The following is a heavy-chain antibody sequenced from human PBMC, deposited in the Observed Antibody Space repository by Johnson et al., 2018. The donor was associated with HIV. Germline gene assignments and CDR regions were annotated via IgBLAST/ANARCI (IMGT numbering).Heavy chain of an antibody. CDR3: ARADPGVAVAVGAFDI. Sequence: VQLVESGGGLVQPGGSLRLSCAASGFTFSSYAMSWVRQAPGKGLEWVSAISGSGGSTYYAASVRGRFTITRDTAKNSLSLQMNSLRAEDTAVFYCARADPGVAVAVGAFDIWGQGTMVTVFS. V-gene: IGHV3-23*04. CDR2: ISGSGGST. J-gene: IGHJ3*02. CDR1: GFTFSSYA. D-gene: IGHD6-19*01.